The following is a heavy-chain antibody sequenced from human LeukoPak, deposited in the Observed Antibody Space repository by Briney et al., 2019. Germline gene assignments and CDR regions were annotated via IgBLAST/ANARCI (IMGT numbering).Heavy chain of an antibody. J-gene: IGHJ4*02. V-gene: IGHV3-21*01. Sequence: GGSLRLSCAASGFTFSSYSMNWVRQAPGKGLEWVSSISSSSSYIYYADSVKGRFTISRDNAKNSLYLQMNSLRAEDTAVYYCARDATGYFDWLFYFDYWGQGTLVTVSS. CDR3: ARDATGYFDWLFYFDY. D-gene: IGHD3-9*01. CDR2: ISSSSSYI. CDR1: GFTFSSYS.